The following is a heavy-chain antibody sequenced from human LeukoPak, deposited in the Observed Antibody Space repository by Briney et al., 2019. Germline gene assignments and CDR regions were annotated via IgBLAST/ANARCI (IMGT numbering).Heavy chain of an antibody. V-gene: IGHV4-59*12. CDR3: ASGWYYYDSSGYYGY. CDR1: GGSISSYY. J-gene: IGHJ4*02. CDR2: IYYSGTT. D-gene: IGHD3-22*01. Sequence: SETLSLTCTVSGGSISSYYWSWIRQPPGKGLEWIGYIYYSGTTNYNPSLKSRVTISVDTSKNQFSLKLSSVTAADTAVYYCASGWYYYDSSGYYGYWGQGTLVTVSS.